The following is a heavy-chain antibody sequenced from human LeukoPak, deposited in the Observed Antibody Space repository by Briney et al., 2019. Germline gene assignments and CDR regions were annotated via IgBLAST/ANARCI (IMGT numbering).Heavy chain of an antibody. CDR3: ARDLARLWFGEAGGY. Sequence: ASVKVSCKASGYTFTGYYMHRVRQAPGQGLEWMGWFNPNSGDTNYAQNFLGRVTMTRDTSISTAYMELSRLRSDDTAVYYCARDLARLWFGEAGGYWGQGTLVTVSS. J-gene: IGHJ4*02. CDR1: GYTFTGYY. D-gene: IGHD3-10*01. CDR2: FNPNSGDT. V-gene: IGHV1-2*02.